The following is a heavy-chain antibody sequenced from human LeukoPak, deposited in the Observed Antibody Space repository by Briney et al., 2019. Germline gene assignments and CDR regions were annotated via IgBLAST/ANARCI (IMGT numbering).Heavy chain of an antibody. CDR2: INHSGST. D-gene: IGHD2-15*01. CDR1: GGSFSGYY. CDR3: ARRRDCSGGSCYWGRDYYFDY. J-gene: IGHJ4*02. V-gene: IGHV4-34*01. Sequence: PSETLSLTCAVYGGSFSGYYWSWIRQPPGKGLEWIGEINHSGSTNYNPSLKSRVTISVDTSKNQFSLKLSSVTAADTAVYYCARRRDCSGGSCYWGRDYYFDYWGQGTLVTVSS.